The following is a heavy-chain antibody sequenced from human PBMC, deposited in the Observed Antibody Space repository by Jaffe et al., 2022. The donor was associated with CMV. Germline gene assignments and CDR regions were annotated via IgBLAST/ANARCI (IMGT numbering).Heavy chain of an antibody. V-gene: IGHV5-51*01. CDR2: IYPSDSKT. J-gene: IGHJ4*02. D-gene: IGHD3-22*01. Sequence: VQLVQSGTEVKKPGESLKISCKGLGYSFTDYWIGWVRQMPGKGLEWMGTIYPSDSKTRYSPSFQGQVTISADKSISTAYLQWSSLKASDSAIYYCARFDEYDSNGPERLAYWGQGTLVIVSS. CDR1: GYSFTDYW. CDR3: ARFDEYDSNGPERLAY.